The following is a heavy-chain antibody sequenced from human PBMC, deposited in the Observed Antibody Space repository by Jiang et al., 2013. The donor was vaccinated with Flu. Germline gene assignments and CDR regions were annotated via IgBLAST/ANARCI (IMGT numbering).Heavy chain of an antibody. D-gene: IGHD6-19*01. CDR2: IYWDDDR. CDR3: AHRVVGRHSGWDQGIYDN. V-gene: IGHV2-5*02. Sequence: QTLTLTCTFSGFSLTTSGVGVGWIRQTPRKALEWLALIYWDDDRRYTPSLKTRLAITKDTSKNQVVLTMTNMDPVDTATYFCAHRVVGRHSGWDQGIYDNWGQGTLVTVSS. CDR1: GFSLTTSGVG. J-gene: IGHJ4*02.